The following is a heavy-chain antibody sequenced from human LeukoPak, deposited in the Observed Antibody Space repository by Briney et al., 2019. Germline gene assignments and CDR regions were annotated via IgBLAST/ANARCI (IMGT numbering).Heavy chain of an antibody. Sequence: PGGSLRLSCAASGFNFMTYNVNWVRQAPGKGLEWVASMSSSGTYIFYADSVKGRFTISRDNARKTLYLQMNSLRAEDTAVYYCARDLNDGDYAGSSSYYLDVWGKGTTVTVS. V-gene: IGHV3-21*01. CDR1: GFNFMTYN. J-gene: IGHJ6*03. CDR3: ARDLNDGDYAGSSSYYLDV. CDR2: MSSSGTYI. D-gene: IGHD4-17*01.